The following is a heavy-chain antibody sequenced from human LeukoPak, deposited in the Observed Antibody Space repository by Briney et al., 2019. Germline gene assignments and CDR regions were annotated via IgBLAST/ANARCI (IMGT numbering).Heavy chain of an antibody. J-gene: IGHJ3*02. CDR2: IYYSGST. CDR1: GGSISSGGYY. V-gene: IGHV4-31*03. Sequence: SQTLSLTCTVSGGSISSGGYYWSWTRQHPGKGLEWIGYIYYSGSTYYNPSLKSRVTISVDTSKNQFSLKLSSVTAADTAVYYCARGTQPEDAFDIWGQGTMVTVSS. CDR3: ARGTQPEDAFDI. D-gene: IGHD5-18*01.